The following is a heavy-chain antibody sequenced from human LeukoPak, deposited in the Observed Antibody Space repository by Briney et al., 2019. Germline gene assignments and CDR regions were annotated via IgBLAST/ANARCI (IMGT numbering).Heavy chain of an antibody. CDR2: IKNDGAVK. V-gene: IGHV3-7*01. CDR3: AKGSYSKGDF. Sequence: GGSLRLSCAASGFTFSYHWMTWVRQAPGKGLEWVANIKNDGAVKNYVDSVKGRFTISRDNAKNSLYLQMNSLRAEDTAVYYCAKGSYSKGDFWGQGVLVTVSS. CDR1: GFTFSYHW. J-gene: IGHJ4*02. D-gene: IGHD6-13*01.